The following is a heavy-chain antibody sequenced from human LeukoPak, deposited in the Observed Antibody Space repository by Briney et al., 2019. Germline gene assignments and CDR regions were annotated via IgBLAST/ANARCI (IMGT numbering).Heavy chain of an antibody. D-gene: IGHD1-26*01. CDR3: ATSELLRGRPPYYYYYMDV. Sequence: PGGPLRLSCAASGFTFSSHAMSWVRQAPGKGLEGVSGISWNSGSIGYADSVKGRFTISRDNAKNSLYLQMNSLRAEDMALYYCATSELLRGRPPYYYYYMDVWGKGTTVTVSS. J-gene: IGHJ6*03. V-gene: IGHV3-9*03. CDR2: ISWNSGSI. CDR1: GFTFSSHA.